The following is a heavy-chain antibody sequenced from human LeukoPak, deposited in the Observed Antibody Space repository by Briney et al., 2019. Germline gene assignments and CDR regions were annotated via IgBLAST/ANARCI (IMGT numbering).Heavy chain of an antibody. Sequence: ASVKGTCKASGYTYTSYGISWVRQAPGQGLEWMGWISAYNGNTNYAQKLQGRVTMTTDTSTSTAYMELRSLRSDDTAVYYCARDSGNFWSGYQTVHWVDTTGQGSLVTVSS. J-gene: IGHJ5*02. D-gene: IGHD3-3*01. CDR2: ISAYNGNT. V-gene: IGHV1-18*01. CDR1: GYTYTSYG. CDR3: ARDSGNFWSGYQTVHWVDT.